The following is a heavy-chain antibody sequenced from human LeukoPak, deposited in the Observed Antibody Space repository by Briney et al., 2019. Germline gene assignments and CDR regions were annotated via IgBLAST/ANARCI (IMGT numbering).Heavy chain of an antibody. V-gene: IGHV1-69*06. CDR2: IIPIFGTA. CDR1: GGTFSSYA. Sequence: GASVKVSCKASGGTFSSYAISWVRQAPGQGLEWMGGIIPIFGTANYAQKFQGRVTITADKSTSTAYMELSSLRSEDTAVYYCACGYCSGGSCRLVIHGYYMDVWGKGTTVTVSS. J-gene: IGHJ6*03. D-gene: IGHD2-15*01. CDR3: ACGYCSGGSCRLVIHGYYMDV.